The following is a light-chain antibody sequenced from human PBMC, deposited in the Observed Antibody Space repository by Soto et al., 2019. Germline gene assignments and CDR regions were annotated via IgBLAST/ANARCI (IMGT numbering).Light chain of an antibody. Sequence: EMLMTQHRDTPSVSPGERATLSCRASQSVSSNLAWYQQKPGQAPRLLIYDTSTRATGVPTRFSGSRSGAEFTLTINSLQSEDFAVYYCQPYNNWPLTFGGVTKVDIK. CDR1: QSVSSN. CDR2: DTS. J-gene: IGKJ4*01. CDR3: QPYNNWPLT. V-gene: IGKV3-15*01.